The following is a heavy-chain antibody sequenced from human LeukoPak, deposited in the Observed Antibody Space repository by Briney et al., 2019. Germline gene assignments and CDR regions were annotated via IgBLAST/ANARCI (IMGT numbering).Heavy chain of an antibody. CDR3: AKYTSSWYEDY. J-gene: IGHJ4*02. CDR1: GFTFSSHS. Sequence: PGGSLRLSCAASGFTFSSHSMNWVRQAPGKGLEWVSAISGSGSSTYYADSVKGRFTISRDNSKNTLYVQMNSLRVEDTAVYYCAKYTSSWYEDYWGQGTLVTVSS. V-gene: IGHV3-23*01. D-gene: IGHD6-13*01. CDR2: ISGSGSST.